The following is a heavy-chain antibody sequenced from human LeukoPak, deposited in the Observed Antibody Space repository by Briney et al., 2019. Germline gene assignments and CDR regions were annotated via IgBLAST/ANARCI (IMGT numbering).Heavy chain of an antibody. Sequence: SETLSLTCAVYGGSFSGYYWSWIRQPPGKGLEWIGDINHSGSTNYNPYLKSRVTISVDTSKNQFSVKLSSVTAADRAVYYHASGQYYYGMAVWGQGTTVTVS. CDR3: ASGQYYYGMAV. V-gene: IGHV4-34*01. J-gene: IGHJ6*02. CDR1: GGSFSGYY. CDR2: INHSGST.